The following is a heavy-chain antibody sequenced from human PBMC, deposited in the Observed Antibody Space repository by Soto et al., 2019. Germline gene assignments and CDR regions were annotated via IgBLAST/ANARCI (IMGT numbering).Heavy chain of an antibody. D-gene: IGHD2-15*01. Sequence: QVQLVESGGGVVQPGRSLRLSCAASGFTFSSYGMHWVRQAPGKGLEWVAAISYDGSNKYYVDSVKGRFTISRDNSKNTLYRQMNSLRAEDTAVYYCAKETYSGPLDYWGQGTLVTVSS. CDR3: AKETYSGPLDY. J-gene: IGHJ4*02. CDR1: GFTFSSYG. V-gene: IGHV3-30*18. CDR2: ISYDGSNK.